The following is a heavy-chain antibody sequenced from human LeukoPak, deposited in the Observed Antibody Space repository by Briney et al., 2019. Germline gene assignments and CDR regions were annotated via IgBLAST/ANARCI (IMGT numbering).Heavy chain of an antibody. J-gene: IGHJ4*02. D-gene: IGHD3-22*01. Sequence: SETLSLTCTVSGGSINIYYWKWIRQPAGKGLEWIGRMHSSGSTNYNPSFKSRVTMSVDTSNNQFSLKLRSVTATDTAMYFCARGYYDSTGYYYPSFDYWGQGTLVTVSS. CDR1: GGSINIYY. V-gene: IGHV4-4*07. CDR2: MHSSGST. CDR3: ARGYYDSTGYYYPSFDY.